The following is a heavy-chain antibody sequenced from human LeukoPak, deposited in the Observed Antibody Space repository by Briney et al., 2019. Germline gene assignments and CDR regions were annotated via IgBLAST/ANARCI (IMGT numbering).Heavy chain of an antibody. J-gene: IGHJ6*03. D-gene: IGHD6-13*01. Sequence: GASVKVSCKASGYTFTGYYMHWVRQAPGQGLEWMGWINPNSGGTYYAQKFQGRVTMTRDTSISTAYMELSRLRSDDTAVYYCARGIAAAGFYYYYMDVWGKGTTVTVSS. CDR1: GYTFTGYY. V-gene: IGHV1-2*02. CDR3: ARGIAAAGFYYYYMDV. CDR2: INPNSGGT.